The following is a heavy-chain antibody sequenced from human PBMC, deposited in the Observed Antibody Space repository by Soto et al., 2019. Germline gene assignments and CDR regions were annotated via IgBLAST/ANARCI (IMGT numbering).Heavy chain of an antibody. CDR2: IYWDDDK. CDR1: GFSLSTSGVG. D-gene: IGHD2-2*02. CDR3: AHFTKYCSSTSCYSYWYFDL. V-gene: IGHV2-5*02. J-gene: IGHJ2*01. Sequence: QITLKESGPTLVKPTQTLTLTCTFSGFSLSTSGVGVCWIRQPPGNALEWLALIYWDDDKRYSPSLKSRLTITKDTSKNHVVLTMTNMDPVDTATYYCAHFTKYCSSTSCYSYWYFDLWGRGTLVTVSS.